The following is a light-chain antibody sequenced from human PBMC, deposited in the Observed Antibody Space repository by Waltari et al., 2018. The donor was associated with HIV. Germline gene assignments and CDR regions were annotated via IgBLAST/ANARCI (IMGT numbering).Light chain of an antibody. CDR2: EDN. V-gene: IGLV3-1*01. CDR1: KLGDKY. J-gene: IGLJ2*01. Sequence: SYEVTQPPSVSVSPGQTANITCSGDKLGDKYAYWYQQRPGQYPVLVIYEDNKRPSGIPERFSGSNSGNAATLTISGTQAVDEADYYCQAWDDSIAIFGGGTKLTVL. CDR3: QAWDDSIAI.